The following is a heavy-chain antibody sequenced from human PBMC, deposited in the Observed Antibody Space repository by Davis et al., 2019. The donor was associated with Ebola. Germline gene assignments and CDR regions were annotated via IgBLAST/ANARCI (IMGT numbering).Heavy chain of an antibody. J-gene: IGHJ6*02. D-gene: IGHD2-15*01. CDR1: GGTFSSYA. CDR3: ARDRIVVVVAATQTYYYYGMDV. CDR2: INPSGGST. Sequence: AASVKVSCKASGGTFSSYAISWVRQAPGQGLEWMGIINPSGGSTSYAQKFQGRVTMTRDTSTSTVYMELSSLRSEDTAVYYCARDRIVVVVAATQTYYYYGMDVWGQGTTVTVSS. V-gene: IGHV1-46*01.